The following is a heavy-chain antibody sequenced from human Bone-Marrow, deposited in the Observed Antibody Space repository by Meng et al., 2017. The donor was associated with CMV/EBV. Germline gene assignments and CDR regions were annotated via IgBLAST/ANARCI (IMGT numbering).Heavy chain of an antibody. CDR3: AKRDYSGYDYGGDAFDI. Sequence: GGSLRHSCAASGFTFSSYAMHWVRQAPGKGLEWVAVISYDGSNKYYADSVKGRFTISRDNSKNTLYLQMNSLRAEDTAVYYCAKRDYSGYDYGGDAFDIWGQGTMVTVSS. CDR1: GFTFSSYA. D-gene: IGHD5-12*01. V-gene: IGHV3-30*18. CDR2: ISYDGSNK. J-gene: IGHJ3*02.